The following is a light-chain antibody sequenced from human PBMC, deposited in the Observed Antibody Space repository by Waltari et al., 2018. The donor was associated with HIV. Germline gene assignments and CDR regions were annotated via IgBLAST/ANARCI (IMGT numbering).Light chain of an antibody. J-gene: IGLJ3*02. CDR1: SPNIGTNY. CDR2: WRN. CDR3: AAWDESLSGPV. V-gene: IGLV1-47*01. Sequence: QPVLTPPHSASGPPGQRVTFHCHRSSPNIGTNYVYWSQQHPGTAPTILIYWRNQRPPGVPAGLFAATSAASAALAISGLRSEDEAAYYCAAWDESLSGPVFGGGTKVTVL.